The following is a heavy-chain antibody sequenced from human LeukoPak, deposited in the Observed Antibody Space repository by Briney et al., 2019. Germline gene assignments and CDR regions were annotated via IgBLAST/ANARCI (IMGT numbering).Heavy chain of an antibody. J-gene: IGHJ4*02. CDR3: AGPMTEIDY. D-gene: IGHD2-21*02. CDR2: INSDGSST. CDR1: GFTFSTYW. V-gene: IGHV3-74*01. Sequence: GGSLRLSCAASGFTFSTYWMHWVRQAPAKGLVWVSHINSDGSSTNYADSVKGRFTISRDNAKNTLYLQMNSLRAEDTAVYYCAGPMTEIDYWGQGTLVTVSS.